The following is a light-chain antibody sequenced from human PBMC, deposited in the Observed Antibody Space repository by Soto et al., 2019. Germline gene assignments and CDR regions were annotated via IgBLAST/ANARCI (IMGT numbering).Light chain of an antibody. J-gene: IGKJ4*01. CDR1: QGINNF. CDR3: QKSNSAPLT. V-gene: IGKV1-27*01. Sequence: DIQMTQSPSSLSASVGDRVTINCRASQGINNFLAWYQQKPGKVPKLLIYAASTLQSGVPSRFSGSGSGTDFTLTISSLQPEDVATYYCQKSNSAPLTFGGGTKVDIK. CDR2: AAS.